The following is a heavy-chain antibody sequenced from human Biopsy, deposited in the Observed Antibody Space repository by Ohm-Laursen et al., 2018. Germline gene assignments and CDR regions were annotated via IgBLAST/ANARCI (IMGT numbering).Heavy chain of an antibody. Sequence: TLSLTCTVSGDSISSYYWSWIRQPPGKGLEWIGYVYYTGSTEYNPSLQSRVTISVDTSKNHFPLRLRSVTPADTAIYYCARDRGYYSDRTVPGYFDLWGRGTLVTVSS. CDR3: ARDRGYYSDRTVPGYFDL. D-gene: IGHD3-22*01. V-gene: IGHV4-59*01. CDR1: GDSISSYY. CDR2: VYYTGST. J-gene: IGHJ2*01.